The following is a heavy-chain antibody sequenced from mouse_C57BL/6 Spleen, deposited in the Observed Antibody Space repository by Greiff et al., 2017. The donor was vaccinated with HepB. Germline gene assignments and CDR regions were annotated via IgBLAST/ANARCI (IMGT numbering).Heavy chain of an antibody. V-gene: IGHV5-16*01. J-gene: IGHJ4*01. CDR2: INYDGSST. CDR3: ARVGNAHYYAMDY. CDR1: GFTFSDYY. Sequence: DVKLVESEGGLVQPGSSMKLSCTASGFTFSDYYMAWVRQVPEKGLEWVANINYDGSSTYYLDSLKSRFIISRDNAKNILYLQMSSLKSEDTATYYCARVGNAHYYAMDYWGQGTSVTVSS.